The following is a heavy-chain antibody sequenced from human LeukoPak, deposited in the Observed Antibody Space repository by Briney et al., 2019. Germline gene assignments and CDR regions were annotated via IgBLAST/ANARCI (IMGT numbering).Heavy chain of an antibody. CDR3: ARDSSGWYHWFDP. V-gene: IGHV3-21*01. Sequence: GGSLRLSCAASGFTFSSYSMNWVRQAPGKGLEWVSSISSSSSYIYYADSVKGRFTISRDNAKNSLYLQMNSLRAEDTAVYYCARDSSGWYHWFDPWGQGTLVTVSS. CDR2: ISSSSSYI. CDR1: GFTFSSYS. J-gene: IGHJ5*02. D-gene: IGHD6-19*01.